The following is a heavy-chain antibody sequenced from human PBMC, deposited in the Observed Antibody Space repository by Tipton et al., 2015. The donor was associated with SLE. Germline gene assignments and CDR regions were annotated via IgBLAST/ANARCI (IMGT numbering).Heavy chain of an antibody. CDR3: AIRGHSSSWTDAFDI. Sequence: GSLRLSCAASGFTVSSNYMSWVRQAPGKGLEWVSVIYSGGSTYYADSMKGRFTISRDNSKNTLYLQMNSLRAEDTAVYYCAIRGHSSSWTDAFDIWGQGTMVTVSS. D-gene: IGHD6-13*01. CDR1: GFTVSSNY. V-gene: IGHV3-66*01. J-gene: IGHJ3*02. CDR2: IYSGGST.